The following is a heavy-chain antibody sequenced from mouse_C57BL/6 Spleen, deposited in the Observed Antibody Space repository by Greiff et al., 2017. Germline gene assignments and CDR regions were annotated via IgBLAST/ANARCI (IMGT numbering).Heavy chain of an antibody. D-gene: IGHD4-1*01. V-gene: IGHV5-17*01. Sequence: EVKLVESGGGLVKPGGSLKLSCAASGFTFSDYGMHWVRQAPEKGLEWVAYISSGSSTIYYADTVKGRFTISRDNAKNHLFLQMTSLRSEDTAMYYCARGGLGDYFDYWGQGTTLTVSS. CDR2: ISSGSSTI. J-gene: IGHJ2*01. CDR3: ARGGLGDYFDY. CDR1: GFTFSDYG.